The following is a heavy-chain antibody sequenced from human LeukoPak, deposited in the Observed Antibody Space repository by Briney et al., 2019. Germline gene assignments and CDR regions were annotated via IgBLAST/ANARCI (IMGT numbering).Heavy chain of an antibody. CDR3: ATGPLSSDYWYFDL. CDR2: IYTSGST. CDR1: GGSISSYY. D-gene: IGHD2-2*01. V-gene: IGHV4-4*07. J-gene: IGHJ2*01. Sequence: PSETLSLTCTVSGGSISSYYWSWVRQPAGKGLEWIGRIYTSGSTNYNPSLKSRVTMSVDTSKNQFSLKLSSVTAADTAVYYCATGPLSSDYWYFDLWGRGTLVTVSS.